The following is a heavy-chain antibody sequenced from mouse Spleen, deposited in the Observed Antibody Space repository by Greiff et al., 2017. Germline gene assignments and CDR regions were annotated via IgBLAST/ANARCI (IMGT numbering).Heavy chain of an antibody. CDR3: TRSTMITTRYAMDY. J-gene: IGHJ4*01. D-gene: IGHD2-4*01. Sequence: QVQLQQPGAELVKPGASVKMSCKASGYTFTSYWMHWVKQRPGQGLEWIGTIDPSDSYTSYNQKFKGKATLTVDTSSSTAYMQLSSLTSEDSAVYYCTRSTMITTRYAMDYWGQGTSVTGSS. CDR1: GYTFTSYW. CDR2: IDPSDSYT. V-gene: IGHV1S127*01.